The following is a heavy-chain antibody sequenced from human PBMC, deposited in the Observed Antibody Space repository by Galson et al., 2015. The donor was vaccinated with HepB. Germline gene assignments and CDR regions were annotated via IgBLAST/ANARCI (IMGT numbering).Heavy chain of an antibody. V-gene: IGHV1-69*10. CDR3: ARRVTADYYYYYMDV. D-gene: IGHD2-21*02. CDR2: IIPILGIA. J-gene: IGHJ6*03. CDR1: GGTFSSYA. Sequence: SVKVSCKASGGTFSSYAISWVRQAPGQGLEWMGGIIPILGIANYAQKFQGRVTITADKSTSTAYMELSSLRSEDTAVYYCARRVTADYYYYYMDVWGKGTTVTVSS.